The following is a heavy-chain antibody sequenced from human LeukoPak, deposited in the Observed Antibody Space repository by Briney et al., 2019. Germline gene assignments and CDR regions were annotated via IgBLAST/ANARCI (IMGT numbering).Heavy chain of an antibody. J-gene: IGHJ6*02. CDR1: GGSISSYY. V-gene: IGHV4-59*01. CDR2: IYYSGST. Sequence: PSETLSLTCTVSGGSISSYYWSWIWQPPGKGLEWIGYIYYSGSTYYNPSLKSRVTISVDTAKNQFSLELGSVTAADTAVYFCARGDNYYYGMDVWGQGTTVTVSS. CDR3: ARGDNYYYGMDV.